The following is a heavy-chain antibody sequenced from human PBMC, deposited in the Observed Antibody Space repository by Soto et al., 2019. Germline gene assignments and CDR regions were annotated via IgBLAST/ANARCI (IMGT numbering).Heavy chain of an antibody. J-gene: IGHJ6*03. CDR3: AKDLLPLAYYYYYMDV. Sequence: QVQLVESGGGVVQPGRSLRLSCAASGFTFSSYGMHWVLQAPGKGLEWVAVITYDGSNKYYADSVKRRFTISRDNSKNTLYLQMNSLRAEDKAVYYCAKDLLPLAYYYYYMDVWGKGTTVTVSS. V-gene: IGHV3-30*18. D-gene: IGHD2-15*01. CDR1: GFTFSSYG. CDR2: ITYDGSNK.